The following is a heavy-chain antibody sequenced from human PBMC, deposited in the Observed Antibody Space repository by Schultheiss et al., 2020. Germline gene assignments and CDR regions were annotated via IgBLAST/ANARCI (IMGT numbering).Heavy chain of an antibody. J-gene: IGHJ4*02. Sequence: WGSLRLSCAASGFTFSSYAMSWVRQAPGKGLEWVSAISGSGGSTYYADSVKGRFTISRDNSKNTLYLQMNSLRAEDTAVYYCAKDFGRVQLSIAVAGTGVEVYWGQGTLVTVSS. D-gene: IGHD6-19*01. CDR3: AKDFGRVQLSIAVAGTGVEVY. V-gene: IGHV3-23*01. CDR1: GFTFSSYA. CDR2: ISGSGGST.